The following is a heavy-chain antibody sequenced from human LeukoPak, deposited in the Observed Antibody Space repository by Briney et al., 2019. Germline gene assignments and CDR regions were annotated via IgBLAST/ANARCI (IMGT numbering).Heavy chain of an antibody. CDR2: IYYSGSA. Sequence: SETLSLTCTVSGGSINNYYWNWIRQPPGKGLEWIGYIYYSGSASYNPSLKSRVTISVDTSKNQFSLKLSSVTAVDTAVYYCASPKISMSEYFQHWGQGTLVIVSP. D-gene: IGHD3-10*02. CDR3: ASPKISMSEYFQH. J-gene: IGHJ1*01. V-gene: IGHV4-59*12. CDR1: GGSINNYY.